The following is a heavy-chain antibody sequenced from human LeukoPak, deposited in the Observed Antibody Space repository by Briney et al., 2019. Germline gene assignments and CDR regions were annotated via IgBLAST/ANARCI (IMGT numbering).Heavy chain of an antibody. D-gene: IGHD3-9*01. CDR1: GGSISSYY. CDR2: IYYSGST. V-gene: IGHV4-59*01. J-gene: IGHJ4*02. Sequence: SETLSLTCTVSGGSISSYYWSWIRQPLGKGLEWIGYIYYSGSTNYNPSLKSRVTISVDTSKNQFSLKLSSVTAADTAVYYCARGVVLTGYPLDFWGRGTLVTVSS. CDR3: ARGVVLTGYPLDF.